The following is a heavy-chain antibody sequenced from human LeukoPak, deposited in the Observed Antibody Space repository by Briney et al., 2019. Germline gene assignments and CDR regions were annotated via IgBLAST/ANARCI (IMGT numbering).Heavy chain of an antibody. CDR1: GFTVITND. V-gene: IGHV3-53*01. D-gene: IGHD1-14*01. CDR3: ARGVEPLAANTLAY. CDR2: LYSDGNT. J-gene: IGHJ4*01. Sequence: GGPLRLSCAASGFTVITNDMTWVRQAPGKGLEWVSVLYSDGNTKYADSVQGRFTISRDNSKNTLYLEMNSLSPDDTAVYYCARGVEPLAANTLAYWGHGPLVTVSS.